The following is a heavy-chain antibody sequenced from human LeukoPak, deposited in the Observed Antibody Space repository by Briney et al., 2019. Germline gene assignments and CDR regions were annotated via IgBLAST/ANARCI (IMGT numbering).Heavy chain of an antibody. V-gene: IGHV4-59*01. Sequence: SETLSLTCTVSGVSIRSNNWSWVRRPPGKGLEWIANINYSGATYYNPSLRSRVTISIDTSKSQFSLKLTSVTVADTAVYYCARGGHIAIPPYGFDYWGQGALVTVSS. CDR3: ARGGHIAIPPYGFDY. CDR1: GVSIRSNN. D-gene: IGHD4-17*01. CDR2: INYSGAT. J-gene: IGHJ4*02.